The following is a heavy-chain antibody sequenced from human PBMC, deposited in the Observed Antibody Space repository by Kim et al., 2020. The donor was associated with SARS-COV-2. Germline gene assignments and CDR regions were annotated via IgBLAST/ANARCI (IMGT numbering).Heavy chain of an antibody. D-gene: IGHD7-27*01. V-gene: IGHV7-4-1*02. Sequence: TYAQGFTGRFVFSLDTSVSTAYLQSSSLKAEDTAVYYCARVASGPDAFDLWGQGTVVTVSS. CDR3: ARVASGPDAFDL. J-gene: IGHJ3*01.